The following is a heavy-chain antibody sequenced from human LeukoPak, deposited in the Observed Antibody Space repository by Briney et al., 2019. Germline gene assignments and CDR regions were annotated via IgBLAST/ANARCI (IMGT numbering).Heavy chain of an antibody. CDR3: ARDLAWGAFDY. J-gene: IGHJ4*02. CDR1: RFTFSSYS. CDR2: ISSSSSYI. D-gene: IGHD7-27*01. Sequence: GGSLRLSCAASRFTFSSYSMNWVRQAPGKGLEWVSSISSSSSYIYYADSVKGRFTISRDNSKNTLSLQMNSLRVEDTAVYYCARDLAWGAFDYWGQGTLVTVSS. V-gene: IGHV3-21*04.